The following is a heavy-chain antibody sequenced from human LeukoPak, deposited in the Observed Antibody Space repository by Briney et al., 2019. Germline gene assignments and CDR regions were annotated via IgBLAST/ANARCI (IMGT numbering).Heavy chain of an antibody. D-gene: IGHD6-13*01. CDR1: GFTFSSYS. J-gene: IGHJ4*02. CDR3: AKVPLIAAPKHFDY. CDR2: ISSSSTTI. V-gene: IGHV3-48*01. Sequence: GGSLRLSCAASGFTFSSYSMMWVRQAPGKGLEWVSYISSSSTTIHYADSVKGRFTISRDNSKNTLYLQMNSLRAEDTAVYYCAKVPLIAAPKHFDYWGQGTLVTVSS.